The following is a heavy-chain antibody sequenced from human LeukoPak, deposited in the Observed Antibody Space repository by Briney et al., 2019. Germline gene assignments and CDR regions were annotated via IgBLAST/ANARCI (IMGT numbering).Heavy chain of an antibody. CDR1: GLTFSSYG. D-gene: IGHD3-3*01. Sequence: GGSLRLSCAASGLTFSSYGMHWVRQAPGKGLEWVAVIWYDGSNKYYADSVKGRFTISRDNSKNTLYLQMNSLRAEDTAVYYCARGDYYDFWSGYQNAFDYWGQGTLVTVSS. CDR2: IWYDGSNK. V-gene: IGHV3-33*01. CDR3: ARGDYYDFWSGYQNAFDY. J-gene: IGHJ4*02.